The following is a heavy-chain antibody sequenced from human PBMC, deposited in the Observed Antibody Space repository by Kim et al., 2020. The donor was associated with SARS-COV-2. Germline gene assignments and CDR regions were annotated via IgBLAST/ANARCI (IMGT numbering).Heavy chain of an antibody. Sequence: ASVKVSCKASGYTFTSYYMHWVRQAPGQGLEWMGIINPSGGSTIYAQKFQGRVTMTRDTSTSTVYMELSSLRSEDTAVYYCARDHSQYYDSSGSSTGLWGQGTLVTVSS. CDR1: GYTFTSYY. J-gene: IGHJ4*02. V-gene: IGHV1-46*01. CDR2: INPSGGST. CDR3: ARDHSQYYDSSGSSTGL. D-gene: IGHD3-22*01.